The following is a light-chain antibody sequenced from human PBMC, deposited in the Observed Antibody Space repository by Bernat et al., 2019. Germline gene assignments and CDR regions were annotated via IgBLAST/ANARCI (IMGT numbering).Light chain of an antibody. CDR1: QSISSD. V-gene: IGKV1-39*01. J-gene: IGKJ5*01. Sequence: DIQMTQSPSSLSASVGDRVTITCRASQSISSDLNWYQQKPGKAPKLLIYATSSLQSGVPSMFSGSGSGTDFTLTIRSLQTEAFSTYSRQQSYSTLPITFGQGSRLAIK. CDR3: QQSYSTLPIT. CDR2: ATS.